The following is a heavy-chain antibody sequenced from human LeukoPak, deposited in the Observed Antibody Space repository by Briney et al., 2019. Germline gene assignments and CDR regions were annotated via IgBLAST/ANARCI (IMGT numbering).Heavy chain of an antibody. CDR3: ARGRAEPPDYYDSSGYDY. Sequence: GASVKVSCKASGYTFTSYDINWVRQATGQGLEWMGWMNPNSGNTGYAQKFQGRVTMTRNTPISTAYMELSSLRSEDTAVYYCARGRAEPPDYYDSSGYDYWGQGTLVTVSS. J-gene: IGHJ4*02. CDR2: MNPNSGNT. D-gene: IGHD3-22*01. CDR1: GYTFTSYD. V-gene: IGHV1-8*01.